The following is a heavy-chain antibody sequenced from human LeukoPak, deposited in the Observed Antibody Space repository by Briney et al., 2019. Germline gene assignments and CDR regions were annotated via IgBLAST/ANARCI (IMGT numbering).Heavy chain of an antibody. CDR3: ARDLYSSGWDI. CDR2: IYYSGST. V-gene: IGHV4-30-4*08. D-gene: IGHD6-19*01. CDR1: GGSFSGYY. J-gene: IGHJ4*02. Sequence: SETLSLTCAVYGGSFSGYYWSWIRQPPGKGLEWIGYIYYSGSTYYNLSLKSRVTISVDTSKNQFSLKLSSVTAADTAVYYCARDLYSSGWDIWGQGTLVTVSS.